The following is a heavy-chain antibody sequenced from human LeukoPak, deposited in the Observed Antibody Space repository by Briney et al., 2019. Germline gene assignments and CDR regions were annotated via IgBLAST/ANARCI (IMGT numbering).Heavy chain of an antibody. CDR2: VYYTGST. D-gene: IGHD1-26*01. CDR3: GVHSRPGATHFDY. J-gene: IGHJ4*02. V-gene: IGHV4-59*08. CDR1: GGSVSSYY. Sequence: SETLSLTCTVSGGSVSSYYWSWIRQPPGKGLEWIGYVYYTGSTNNNPSLKSRVSISVDTSKNQFSLNLSSVTAACTAVYYCGVHSRPGATHFDYWGQGTLVTVSS.